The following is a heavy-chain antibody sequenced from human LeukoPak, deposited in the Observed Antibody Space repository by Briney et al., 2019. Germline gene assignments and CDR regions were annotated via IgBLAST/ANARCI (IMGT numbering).Heavy chain of an antibody. D-gene: IGHD1-26*01. CDR3: AKEGILGATLTGCFDY. J-gene: IGHJ4*02. V-gene: IGHV3-48*04. CDR2: IRSSGSTI. CDR1: GFTFSGYS. Sequence: SGGSLRLSCTASGFTFSGYSMNWVRQAPGKGLEWISYIRSSGSTIYYADSMKGRFTISRDNAKNSLYLQMNSLRAEDTALYYCAKEGILGATLTGCFDYWGQGTLATVSS.